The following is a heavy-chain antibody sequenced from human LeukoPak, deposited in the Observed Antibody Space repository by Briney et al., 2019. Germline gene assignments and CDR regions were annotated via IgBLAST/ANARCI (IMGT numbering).Heavy chain of an antibody. CDR3: ARDSLPSGWYLGAFGV. D-gene: IGHD6-19*01. J-gene: IGHJ3*01. CDR2: ISYDGSNK. CDR1: GFTFSSYA. V-gene: IGHV3-30*04. Sequence: GGSLRLSCAASGFTFSSYAMQWVRQAPGKGLEWVAVISYDGSNKYYADSVKGRSTISRDNSKNTLYLQMNSLRAEVTAVYYCARDSLPSGWYLGAFGVWGQGTMVTVSS.